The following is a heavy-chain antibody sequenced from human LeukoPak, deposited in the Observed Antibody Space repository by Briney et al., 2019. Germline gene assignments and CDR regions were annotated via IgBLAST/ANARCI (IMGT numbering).Heavy chain of an antibody. Sequence: GGSLRLSCAASGFTFSSYAMSWVRQAPGKGLEWVSSISGSFIGTFYADSVKGRFTISRDNSKNTLYLQMNSLRAEDTAVYYCAKGDTTWELPHDYWGQGTLVTVSS. CDR3: AKGDTTWELPHDY. D-gene: IGHD1-26*01. J-gene: IGHJ4*02. CDR2: ISGSFIGT. V-gene: IGHV3-23*01. CDR1: GFTFSSYA.